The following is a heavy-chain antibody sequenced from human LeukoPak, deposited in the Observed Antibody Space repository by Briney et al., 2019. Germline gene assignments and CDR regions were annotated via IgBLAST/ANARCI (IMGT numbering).Heavy chain of an antibody. D-gene: IGHD3-9*01. J-gene: IGHJ4*02. CDR3: ARENYDILTGYRRLDY. CDR1: GGSISSGSYY. Sequence: TLSLTCTVSGGSISSGSYYWTWIRQPAGKGLEWIGRIYTSGSTNYNPSLKNRVTISVDTSKNQFSLKLTSVTAADTAVYYCARENYDILTGYRRLDYWGQGTLVTVSS. CDR2: IYTSGST. V-gene: IGHV4-61*02.